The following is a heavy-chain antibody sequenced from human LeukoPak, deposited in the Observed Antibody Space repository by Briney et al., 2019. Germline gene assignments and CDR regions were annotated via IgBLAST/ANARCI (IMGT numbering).Heavy chain of an antibody. Sequence: SETLSLTCTVSGGSISSGDYYWSWIRQPPGKGREWIGYIYYSGSTYYNPSLKSRGTISVDTSKNQFSLKLSSVTAADTAVYYCARKISIEAAAAGTAEYFQHWGQGTLVTVSS. CDR3: ARKISIEAAAAGTAEYFQH. V-gene: IGHV4-30-4*08. CDR1: GGSISSGDYY. CDR2: IYYSGST. D-gene: IGHD6-13*01. J-gene: IGHJ1*01.